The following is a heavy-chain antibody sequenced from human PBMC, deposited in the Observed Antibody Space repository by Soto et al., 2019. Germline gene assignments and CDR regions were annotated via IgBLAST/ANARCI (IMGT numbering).Heavy chain of an antibody. Sequence: QVQLVQSGAEVKKPGSSVKVSCKASGGTFSSYAISWVRQAPGQGLEWMGGIIPIFGTANYAQKFQGRVTITADESTSTAYMELSSLRSEDTAVYYCARDCLGVRGVIYYYGMDVWGQGTTVTVSS. J-gene: IGHJ6*02. V-gene: IGHV1-69*01. D-gene: IGHD3-10*01. CDR3: ARDCLGVRGVIYYYGMDV. CDR1: GGTFSSYA. CDR2: IIPIFGTA.